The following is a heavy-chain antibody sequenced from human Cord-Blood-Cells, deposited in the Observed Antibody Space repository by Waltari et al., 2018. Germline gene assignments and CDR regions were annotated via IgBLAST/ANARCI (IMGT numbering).Heavy chain of an antibody. D-gene: IGHD3-10*01. Sequence: QEQLVQSGAEVTKPGASVKVSCKASGYTFNGYYMPWVRPAPGQGLEWMGWINPNSGGTNYAQKFQGRVTMTRDTSISTAYMELSRLRFDDTAVYYCARSKDYYGSGSYFDYWGQGTLVTVSS. CDR2: INPNSGGT. CDR1: GYTFNGYY. J-gene: IGHJ4*02. V-gene: IGHV1-2*02. CDR3: ARSKDYYGSGSYFDY.